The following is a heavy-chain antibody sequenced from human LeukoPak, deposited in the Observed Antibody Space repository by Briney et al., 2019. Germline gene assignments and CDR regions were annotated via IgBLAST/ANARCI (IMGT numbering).Heavy chain of an antibody. CDR2: IIPIFGSP. CDR1: GASFSSFG. CDR3: ATGVRGIPIFY. J-gene: IGHJ4*02. Sequence: GASVKVSRQASGASFSSFGISWVRQAPGQGLEWMGGIIPIFGSPNYAQKFQGRLTITTDESTSTAYMELSSLRSDDTAVFYCATGVRGIPIFYWGQGTLVTVSS. V-gene: IGHV1-69*05. D-gene: IGHD3-3*01.